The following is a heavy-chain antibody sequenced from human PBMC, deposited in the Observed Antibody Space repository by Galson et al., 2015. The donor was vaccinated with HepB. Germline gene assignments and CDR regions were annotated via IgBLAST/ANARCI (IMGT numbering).Heavy chain of an antibody. CDR2: IYYSGST. V-gene: IGHV4-30-4*01. CDR3: ARVLYDSSGQTFDY. CDR1: GGSISSGDYY. D-gene: IGHD3-22*01. Sequence: LTCTVSGGSISSGDYYWSWIRQPPGKGLEWIGYIYYSGSTYYNPSLKSRVTISVDTSKNQFSLKLSSVTAADTAVYYCARVLYDSSGQTFDYWGQGTLVTVSS. J-gene: IGHJ4*02.